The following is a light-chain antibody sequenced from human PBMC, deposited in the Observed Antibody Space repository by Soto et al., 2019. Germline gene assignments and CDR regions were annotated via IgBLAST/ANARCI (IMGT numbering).Light chain of an antibody. CDR1: SSDVGGYNY. V-gene: IGLV2-14*01. CDR2: DVS. Sequence: QSALTQPASVSGSPGQSITISCTGTSSDVGGYNYVSWYQQHPGKAPKLMIYDVSNRSSGVSNRFSGAKSGNTASLTISGLQAEDEADYYCSSYTSSSTLVFGGGTKLTFL. J-gene: IGLJ2*01. CDR3: SSYTSSSTLV.